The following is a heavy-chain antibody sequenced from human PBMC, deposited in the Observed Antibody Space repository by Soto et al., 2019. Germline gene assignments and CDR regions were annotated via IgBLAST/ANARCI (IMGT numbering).Heavy chain of an antibody. CDR1: GFTFRSSA. V-gene: IGHV1-58*01. CDR2: LVVGTGNT. D-gene: IGHD2-15*01. CDR3: ATGAYCSGGSCSDYYYYYGMDL. Sequence: ASVKVSCKTSGFTFRSSAVQWVRQARGQRLEWIGWLVVGTGNTNYAQKFQQRVTISSDRSTNTVSMELSSLTSEDTAVYYCATGAYCSGGSCSDYYYYYGMDLWGQGTTVTVSS. J-gene: IGHJ6*02.